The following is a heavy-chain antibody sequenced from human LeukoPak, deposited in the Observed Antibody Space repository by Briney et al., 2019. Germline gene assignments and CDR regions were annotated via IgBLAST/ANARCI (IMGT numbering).Heavy chain of an antibody. CDR2: ISSDGSST. V-gene: IGHV3-74*01. CDR1: GFTFSSYW. D-gene: IGHD3-22*01. Sequence: TGGSLRLSCAASGFTFSSYWMHWVRQAPGKGLVWVSRISSDGSSTSYADSVKGRFTISRDNAKNTLYLQMNSLRAEDTAVYYCARVIPRGYYDSSGYLFDYWGQGTPVTVSS. CDR3: ARVIPRGYYDSSGYLFDY. J-gene: IGHJ4*02.